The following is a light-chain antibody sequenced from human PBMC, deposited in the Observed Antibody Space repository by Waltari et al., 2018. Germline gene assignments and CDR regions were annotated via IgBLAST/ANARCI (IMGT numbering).Light chain of an antibody. V-gene: IGLV1-44*01. CDR1: SSNIGSHT. CDR2: SND. Sequence: QSVLTQPPSASGTPGQRVTISCSGTSSNIGSHTVNWYQQLPGTAPKLLIYSNDERPSGVPDRFSGSESGTSASLAISGLQSEDEADYYCATWDDSLNGLSLSGLVVFGGGTKLTVL. J-gene: IGLJ2*01. CDR3: ATWDDSLNGLSLSGLVV.